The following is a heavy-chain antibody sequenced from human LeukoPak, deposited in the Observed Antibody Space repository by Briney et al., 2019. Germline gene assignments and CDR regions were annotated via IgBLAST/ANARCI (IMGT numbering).Heavy chain of an antibody. D-gene: IGHD3-10*01. V-gene: IGHV4-59*08. CDR1: GGSISSYY. CDR3: ARRPGSYYWYFDL. J-gene: IGHJ2*01. CDR2: IYYSGST. Sequence: PSETLSLTCTVSGGSISSYYWSWIRQPPGKGLEWIGYIYYSGSTNYNPSLKSRVTISVDTSKNQFSLKLSSVTAADTAVYYCARRPGSYYWYFDLWGRGTLVTVSS.